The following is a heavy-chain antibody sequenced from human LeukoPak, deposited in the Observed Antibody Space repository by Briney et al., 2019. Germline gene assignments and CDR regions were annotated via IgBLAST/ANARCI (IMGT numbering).Heavy chain of an antibody. CDR3: AREVRYYYYYMDV. V-gene: IGHV3-7*01. Sequence: GGSLRLSCAASGFTFSSYWISWVRQAPGKGLEWVANIKQDGSEKYYVDSVKGRFTISRDNAKNSLYLQMNSLRAEDTAVYYCAREVRYYYYYMDVWGKGTTVTVSS. CDR1: GFTFSSYW. CDR2: IKQDGSEK. J-gene: IGHJ6*03. D-gene: IGHD3-10*01.